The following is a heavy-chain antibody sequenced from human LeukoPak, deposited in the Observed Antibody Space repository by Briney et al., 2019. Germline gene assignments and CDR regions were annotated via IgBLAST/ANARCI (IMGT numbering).Heavy chain of an antibody. Sequence: GASVKVSCKASGYTFTSYGISWVRQAPGQGLEWMGWISACNGNTNYAQKLQGRVTMTTDTSTSTAYMEPRSLRSDDTAVYYCARQVQLWFGELPGYYGMDVWGTGTTVTVSS. J-gene: IGHJ6*04. CDR1: GYTFTSYG. V-gene: IGHV1-18*04. CDR3: ARQVQLWFGELPGYYGMDV. D-gene: IGHD3-10*01. CDR2: ISACNGNT.